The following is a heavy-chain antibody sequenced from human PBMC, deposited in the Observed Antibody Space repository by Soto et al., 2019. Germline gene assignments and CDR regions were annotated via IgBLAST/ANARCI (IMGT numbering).Heavy chain of an antibody. CDR1: GFTFSSYA. D-gene: IGHD2-15*01. V-gene: IGHV3-30*09. CDR3: ATYRYCSGGSCYPANYYYYGMHV. J-gene: IGHJ6*02. Sequence: PGGSLRLSCAASGFTFSSYAMHWVRQAPGKGLEWVAVISYDGSNKYYADSVKGRFAISRDNSKNTLYLQMNSLRAEDTAVYYCATYRYCSGGSCYPANYYYYGMHVWGQGTTVTVSS. CDR2: ISYDGSNK.